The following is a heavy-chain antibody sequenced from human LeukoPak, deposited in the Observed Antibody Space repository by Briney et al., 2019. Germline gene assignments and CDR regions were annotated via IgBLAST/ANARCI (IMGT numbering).Heavy chain of an antibody. Sequence: GGSLRLSCAASGFTVSSNYMSWVRQAPGKGLEWVSFIYSSGGTYYADSVKGRFTISRDNAKNSLYLQLNSLRAEDTAVYYCARGNIGPDYWGQGTLVTVSS. CDR1: GFTVSSNY. V-gene: IGHV3-66*01. J-gene: IGHJ4*02. D-gene: IGHD2/OR15-2a*01. CDR2: IYSSGGT. CDR3: ARGNIGPDY.